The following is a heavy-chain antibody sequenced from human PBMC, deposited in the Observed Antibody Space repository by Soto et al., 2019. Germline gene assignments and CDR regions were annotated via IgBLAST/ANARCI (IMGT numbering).Heavy chain of an antibody. CDR1: GFAFSSHP. J-gene: IGHJ3*02. D-gene: IGHD3-10*01. Sequence: GGSLRLSCAASGFAFSSHPMSWVRQAPEKGLEWVAGISDGGDLTYNADSVRGRFTISRDNSRNTLYLQMNSLRAEDTAVYYCARRVIGSSRAFDIWGQGTMVTV. CDR2: ISDGGDLT. V-gene: IGHV3-23*01. CDR3: ARRVIGSSRAFDI.